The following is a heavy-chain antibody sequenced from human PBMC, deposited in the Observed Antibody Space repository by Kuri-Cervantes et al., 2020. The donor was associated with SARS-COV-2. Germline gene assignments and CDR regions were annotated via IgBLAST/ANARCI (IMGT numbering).Heavy chain of an antibody. CDR3: AREETDIVVVPAAMNWFDP. J-gene: IGHJ5*02. CDR2: IYYSGST. V-gene: IGHV4-59*12. CDR1: GGSISSYY. Sequence: SETLSLTYTVSGGSISSYYWSWIRQPPGKGLEWIGYIYYSGSTNYNPSLKSRVTMSVDTSKNQFSLKLSSVTAADTAVYYCAREETDIVVVPAAMNWFDPWGQGTLVTVSS. D-gene: IGHD2-2*01.